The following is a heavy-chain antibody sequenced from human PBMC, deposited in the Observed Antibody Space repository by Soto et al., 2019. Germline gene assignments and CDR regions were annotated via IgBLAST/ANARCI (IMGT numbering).Heavy chain of an antibody. D-gene: IGHD6-13*01. CDR3: VRRHVSATGIDWFDP. V-gene: IGHV1-3*01. CDR1: GYTFTSDV. J-gene: IGHJ5*02. Sequence: ASLKLFSNSSGYTFTSDVIHWVPQAPAQRLEWMGWINAANGDTKYSPKFQGRVTITRDTSASTAYMELSSLRSEDTAVYYCVRRHVSATGIDWFDPWRQGNLVTGSS. CDR2: INAANGDT.